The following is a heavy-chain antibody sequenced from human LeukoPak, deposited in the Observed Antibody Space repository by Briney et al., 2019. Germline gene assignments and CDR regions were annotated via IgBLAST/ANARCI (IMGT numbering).Heavy chain of an antibody. CDR2: IYHSGST. D-gene: IGHD4-17*01. J-gene: IGHJ4*02. CDR3: AKTGPSHDYDRNRAFDY. V-gene: IGHV4-4*02. CDR1: GGSISSSNW. Sequence: SETLSLTCAVSGGSISSSNWWSWVRQPPGKGLEWIGEIYHSGSTNYNPSLKSRVTISVDKSKNQFSLKLSSVTAADTAVYYCAKTGPSHDYDRNRAFDYWGQGTLVTVSS.